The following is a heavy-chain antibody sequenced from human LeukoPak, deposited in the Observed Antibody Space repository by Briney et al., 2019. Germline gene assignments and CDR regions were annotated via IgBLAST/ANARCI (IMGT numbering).Heavy chain of an antibody. CDR2: ILGTGDYT. CDR1: GFTFSNSV. V-gene: IGHV3-23*01. J-gene: IGHJ4*02. CDR3: ARGSKGTYDY. Sequence: GGSLRLSCVASGFTFSNSVMTWVRQAPGKGLEWVSSILGTGDYTYFANSVKGRFTLSRDNSKNTLYLQVNSLRAGDTAIYYCARGSKGTYDYWGQGTLVTVSS.